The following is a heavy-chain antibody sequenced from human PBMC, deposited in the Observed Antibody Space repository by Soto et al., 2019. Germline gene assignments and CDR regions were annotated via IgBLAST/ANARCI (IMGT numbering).Heavy chain of an antibody. Sequence: SETLSLTCTVSGGSISSYYWSWIRQPPGKGLEWIGYIYYSGSTNYNPSLKSRVTISVDTSKNQFSLKLSSVTAADTAVYYCARVVTYYEFWSGYYSPYYYGMDVWGQVTTVTVSS. CDR1: GGSISSYY. CDR3: ARVVTYYEFWSGYYSPYYYGMDV. J-gene: IGHJ6*02. D-gene: IGHD3-3*01. CDR2: IYYSGST. V-gene: IGHV4-59*01.